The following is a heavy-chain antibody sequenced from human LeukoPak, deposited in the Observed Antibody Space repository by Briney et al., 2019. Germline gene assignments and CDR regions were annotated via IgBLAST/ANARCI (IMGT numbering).Heavy chain of an antibody. CDR1: GYTFTSYG. CDR2: ISAFNGNT. D-gene: IGHD6-19*01. CDR3: AREAQYTSRRGYYYGMDV. Sequence: ASVKVSCKASGYTFTSYGISWVRQAPGQGLEWMGWISAFNGNTDYAQNLQGRVTMTTDTSTNTAYMELRSLRSDDTAVYYCAREAQYTSRRGYYYGMDVWGQGTTVTVSS. J-gene: IGHJ6*02. V-gene: IGHV1-18*01.